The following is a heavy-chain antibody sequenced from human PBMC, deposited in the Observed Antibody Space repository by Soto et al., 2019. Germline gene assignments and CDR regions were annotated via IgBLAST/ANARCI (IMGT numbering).Heavy chain of an antibody. J-gene: IGHJ4*02. V-gene: IGHV4-59*08. CDR2: IYYSGST. CDR3: ARHNYGSGSTYFDY. Sequence: QVQLQESGPGLIKPSETLSLSYTVSGGSISSYYWSWIRQPPGKGLEWIGYIYYSGSTNYNPSLKSRVTISVDTSKNQFSLKLNSMTAADMAVYYCARHNYGSGSTYFDYWGQGTLVTVSS. D-gene: IGHD3-10*01. CDR1: GGSISSYY.